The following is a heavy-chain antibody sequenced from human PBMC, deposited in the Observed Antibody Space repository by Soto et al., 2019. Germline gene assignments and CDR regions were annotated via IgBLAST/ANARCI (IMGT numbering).Heavy chain of an antibody. Sequence: PSETLSLTCTVSGGSISSSSYYWGWIRQPPGKGLEWIGSIYYSGGTYYNPSLKSRVTISVDTSKNQFSLKLSSVTAADTAVYYCARHSPGVAAAGFDPWGQGTLVTV. CDR1: GGSISSSSYY. D-gene: IGHD6-13*01. CDR3: ARHSPGVAAAGFDP. J-gene: IGHJ5*02. CDR2: IYYSGGT. V-gene: IGHV4-39*01.